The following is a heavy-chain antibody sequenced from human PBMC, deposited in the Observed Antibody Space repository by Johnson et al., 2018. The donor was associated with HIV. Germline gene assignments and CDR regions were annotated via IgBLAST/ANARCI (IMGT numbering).Heavy chain of an antibody. D-gene: IGHD2-15*01. CDR2: INWNGGTT. J-gene: IGHJ3*02. CDR3: ARGVRYCRGGSCYNDAFDI. V-gene: IGHV3-20*04. CDR1: GFTFDDYG. Sequence: VQLVESGGGVVRPGGSLRLSCAASGFTFDDYGMTWVRQVPGKGLEWVSGINWNGGTTAYADSVKGRFTISRDNAKSSLYLQVNSLRAEDTALYYCARGVRYCRGGSCYNDAFDIWGQGTMVTVSS.